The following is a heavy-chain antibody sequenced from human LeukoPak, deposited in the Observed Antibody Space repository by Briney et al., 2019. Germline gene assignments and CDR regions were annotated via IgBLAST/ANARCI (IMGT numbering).Heavy chain of an antibody. D-gene: IGHD3-10*01. Sequence: SETLSLTCAVYGGSFSGYYWSWIRQPPGKGLEWIGEINHSGSTNYNPSLKSRVTISVDTSKNQFSLKLSSVTAADTAVYYCARDASMVRGVLHYYYGMGVWGQGTTVTVSS. CDR1: GGSFSGYY. V-gene: IGHV4-34*01. CDR3: ARDASMVRGVLHYYYGMGV. J-gene: IGHJ6*02. CDR2: INHSGST.